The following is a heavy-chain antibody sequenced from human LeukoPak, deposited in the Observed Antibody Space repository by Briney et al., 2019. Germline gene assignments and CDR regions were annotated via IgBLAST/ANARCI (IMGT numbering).Heavy chain of an antibody. CDR2: ISYDGSNK. CDR3: ASLPISGTFDY. J-gene: IGHJ4*02. Sequence: GGSLRLSCVASGFTLSTYAFHWVRQAPGKGLEWVAFISYDGSNKYYADSVTGRFTISRDNSKNTLYLQMNSLRAEDTAMYYCASLPISGTFDYWGQGTLVTVSS. V-gene: IGHV3-30-3*01. CDR1: GFTLSTYA. D-gene: IGHD1-26*01.